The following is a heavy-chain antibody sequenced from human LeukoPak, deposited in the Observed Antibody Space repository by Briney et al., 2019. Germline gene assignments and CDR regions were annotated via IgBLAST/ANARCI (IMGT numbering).Heavy chain of an antibody. D-gene: IGHD2-15*01. CDR2: IYHSGST. CDR3: ARECSGGSCYSGNY. J-gene: IGHJ4*02. Sequence: SETLSLTCTVSGGSISSSSYYWGWIRQPPGKGLEWIGSIYHSGSTYYNPSLKSRVTISVDTSKDQFSLKLSSVTAADTAVYYCARECSGGSCYSGNYWGQGTLVTVSS. V-gene: IGHV4-39*07. CDR1: GGSISSSSYY.